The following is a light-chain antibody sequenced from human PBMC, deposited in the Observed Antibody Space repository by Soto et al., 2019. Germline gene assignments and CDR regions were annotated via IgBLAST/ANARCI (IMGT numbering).Light chain of an antibody. CDR1: SSDVGGYNY. CDR2: EVT. V-gene: IGLV2-8*01. Sequence: QSVLTQPPSASGSLGQSVTISCTGTSSDVGGYNYVSWHQQHPGKAPKVMIYEVTKRPPGVPDRFSGSKSVNTASLTVSGLQAEDDADYYCSSFAGGGNPVLLGGGTKVTVL. CDR3: SSFAGGGNPVL. J-gene: IGLJ2*01.